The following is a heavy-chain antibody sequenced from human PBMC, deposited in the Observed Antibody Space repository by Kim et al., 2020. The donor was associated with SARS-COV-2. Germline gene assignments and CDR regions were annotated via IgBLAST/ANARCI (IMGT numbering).Heavy chain of an antibody. J-gene: IGHJ4*02. CDR1: GYTCTSYT. Sequence: ASVKVSCKASGYTCTSYTLHWVRQAPGQGLEWMGWINVGYGNTRYLQKFQGRVTITRDTSASTAYMELSSLRSEDTAVYYCARDGTTRNGGYYFDFWGQG. V-gene: IGHV1-3*01. D-gene: IGHD1-1*01. CDR2: INVGYGNT. CDR3: ARDGTTRNGGYYFDF.